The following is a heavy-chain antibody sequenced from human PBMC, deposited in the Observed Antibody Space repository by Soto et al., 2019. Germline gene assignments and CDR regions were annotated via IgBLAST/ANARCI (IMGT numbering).Heavy chain of an antibody. J-gene: IGHJ4*02. CDR1: GGTFSSYT. CDR3: ARGNYYDSSGWGVDY. CDR2: IIPILGIA. D-gene: IGHD3-22*01. V-gene: IGHV1-69*02. Sequence: ASVKVSCKASGGTFSSYTISWVRQAPGQGLEWMGRIIPILGIANYAQKFQGRVTITADESTSTAYMELSSLRSEDTAVYYCARGNYYDSSGWGVDYWGQGTLVTVSS.